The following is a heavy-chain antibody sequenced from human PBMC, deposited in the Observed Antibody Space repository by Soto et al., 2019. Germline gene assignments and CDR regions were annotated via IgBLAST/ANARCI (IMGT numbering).Heavy chain of an antibody. CDR3: ARRGVVPAAEDNWFDP. CDR2: IYHSGST. J-gene: IGHJ5*02. D-gene: IGHD2-2*01. V-gene: IGHV4-4*02. CDR1: SGSISSSNW. Sequence: QVQLQESGPGLVKPSGTLSLTCAVSSGSISSSNWWSWVRQPPGKGLEWIGEIYHSGSTNYNPSLKRRVTITVDKSKNQFSLKLSSVTAADTAVYYCARRGVVPAAEDNWFDPWGQGTLVTVSS.